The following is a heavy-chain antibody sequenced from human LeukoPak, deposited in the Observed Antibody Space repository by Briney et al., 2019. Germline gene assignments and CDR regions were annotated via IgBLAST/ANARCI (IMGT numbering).Heavy chain of an antibody. CDR3: AKNSGRDGYNDYFDY. D-gene: IGHD5-24*01. Sequence: GGSHRLSCAASGFTFSKYGVHWVRQAPGKGLEWVAVISDAGSEKYYADSVKGRFTISRDNSKNTVYLQMNSLRPEDTAVYYCAKNSGRDGYNDYFDYWGQGTVVTVSS. V-gene: IGHV3-30*18. CDR1: GFTFSKYG. CDR2: ISDAGSEK. J-gene: IGHJ4*02.